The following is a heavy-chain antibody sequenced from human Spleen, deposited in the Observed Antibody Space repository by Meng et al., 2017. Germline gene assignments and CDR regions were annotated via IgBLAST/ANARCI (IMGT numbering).Heavy chain of an antibody. J-gene: IGHJ4*02. CDR2: IYHSGGT. V-gene: IGHV4-34*01. CDR1: GGSFSGYY. D-gene: IGHD3-16*01. Sequence: SETLSLTCAVYGGSFSGYYWSWIRQPPGKGLEWIATIYHSGGTYYNPSLESRVTISVGTSKNQLSLKVRSVTAADTAVYYCAKDAASVWDPLDYWGQGTLVTVSS. CDR3: AKDAASVWDPLDY.